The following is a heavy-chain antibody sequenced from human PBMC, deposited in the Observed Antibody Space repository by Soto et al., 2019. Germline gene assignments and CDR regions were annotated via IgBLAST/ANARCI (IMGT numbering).Heavy chain of an antibody. V-gene: IGHV1-69*01. J-gene: IGHJ5*02. CDR3: ARERKDIVVVVAVWFDP. CDR1: GGTFSSYA. D-gene: IGHD2-15*01. CDR2: IIPIFGTA. Sequence: QVQLVQSGAEVKKPGSSVKVSCKASGGTFSSYAISWVRQAPGQGLEWMGGIIPIFGTANYAQKFQGRVTITADESTSTAYMELSSLRSEDTAVYYCARERKDIVVVVAVWFDPWGQGTLVTVSS.